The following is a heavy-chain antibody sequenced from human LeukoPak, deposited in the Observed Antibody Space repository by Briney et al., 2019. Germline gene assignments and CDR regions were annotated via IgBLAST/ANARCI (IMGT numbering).Heavy chain of an antibody. J-gene: IGHJ6*02. D-gene: IGHD2-21*02. CDR1: GYTFTSYY. V-gene: IGHV1-46*01. CDR2: INPSGGST. Sequence: ASVKVSCKASGYTFTSYYMHWVRQAPGQGLEWMGIINPSGGSTSYAQKFQGRVTMTRDTSTSTVYMELSSLRSEDTAVYYCARDHCGGDCYYYYGMDVWGQGTTVTVSS. CDR3: ARDHCGGDCYYYYGMDV.